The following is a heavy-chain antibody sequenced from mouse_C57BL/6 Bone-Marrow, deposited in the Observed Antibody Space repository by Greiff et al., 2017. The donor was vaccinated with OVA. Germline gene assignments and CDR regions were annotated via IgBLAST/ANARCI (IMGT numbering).Heavy chain of an antibody. J-gene: IGHJ2*01. Sequence: VQLQQSGPGLVQPSQSLSITCTVSGFSLTSYGVHWVRQSPGKGLEWLGVIWSGGSTDYNAAFISRLSISKDNSTSHVFFKMNSLQADDTAIYYCARNGGRQLRIRVSCYFDYWGQGTTLTVSS. CDR2: IWSGGST. V-gene: IGHV2-2*01. CDR3: ARNGGRQLRIRVSCYFDY. D-gene: IGHD3-2*02. CDR1: GFSLTSYG.